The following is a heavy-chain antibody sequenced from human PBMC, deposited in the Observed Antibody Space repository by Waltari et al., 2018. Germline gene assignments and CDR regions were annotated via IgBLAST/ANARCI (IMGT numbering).Heavy chain of an antibody. CDR3: ARSRIQTGYFPNEEFDN. Sequence: QVQLVQSGAEVKKPGASVRLSCKASGYTFTRYYINWVRQAPGQGPEWMGVINPGGGSTIYAQKFQGRVTMSRDTSTSTVYMELSSLRSEDTAVYYCARSRIQTGYFPNEEFDNWGQGTLVTVSS. V-gene: IGHV1-46*01. CDR1: GYTFTRYY. CDR2: INPGGGST. J-gene: IGHJ4*02. D-gene: IGHD3-9*01.